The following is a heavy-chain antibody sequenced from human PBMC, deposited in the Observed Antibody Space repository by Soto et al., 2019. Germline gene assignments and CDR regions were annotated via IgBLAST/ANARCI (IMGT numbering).Heavy chain of an antibody. V-gene: IGHV4-34*01. CDR3: ARGTWVRSAFDI. J-gene: IGHJ3*02. D-gene: IGHD3-10*01. CDR2: INHSGST. Sequence: SATLSLTCAVYGGSFSGYYWSWIRQPPGKGLEWIGEINHSGSTNYNPSLKSRVTISVDTSKNQFSLKLSSVTAADTAVYYCARGTWVRSAFDIWGQGTMVTVSS. CDR1: GGSFSGYY.